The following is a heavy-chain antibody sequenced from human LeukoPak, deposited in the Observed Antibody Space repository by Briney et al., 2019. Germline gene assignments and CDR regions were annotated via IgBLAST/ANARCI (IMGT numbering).Heavy chain of an antibody. J-gene: IGHJ5*02. CDR2: IIPIFGTA. V-gene: IGHV1-69*05. CDR3: ARGTVGQYQLLSWWFDP. D-gene: IGHD2-2*01. Sequence: SVKVSCKASGGTLSSYAISWVRQAPGQGLEWMGGIIPIFGTANYAQKFQGRVTITTDESTSTAYMELSSLRSEDTAVYYCARGTVGQYQLLSWWFDPWGQGTLVTVSS. CDR1: GGTLSSYA.